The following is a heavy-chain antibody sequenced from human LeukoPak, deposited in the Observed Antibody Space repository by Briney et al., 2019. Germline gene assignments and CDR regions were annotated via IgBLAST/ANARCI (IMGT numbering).Heavy chain of an antibody. CDR3: VRSSEDRYYYDSSGFSYYYYYMDV. Sequence: SETLSLTCTVSGGSISSYYWSWIRQPPGKGLEWIGYIYYSGSTYYNPSLRSRVTISVDTSKNQFSLKLSSVTAADTAVYYCVRSSEDRYYYDSSGFSYYYYYMDVWGKGTTVTISS. D-gene: IGHD3-22*01. J-gene: IGHJ6*03. CDR1: GGSISSYY. V-gene: IGHV4-59*01. CDR2: IYYSGST.